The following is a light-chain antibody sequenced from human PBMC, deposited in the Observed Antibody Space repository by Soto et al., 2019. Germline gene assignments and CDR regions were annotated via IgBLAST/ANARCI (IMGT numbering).Light chain of an antibody. Sequence: EIVMTQSPATLSVSPGERATLSCRASQRVSTFLAWYQQRPGQAPRLLISEASNRATGIPARFSGSGSGTDFTLTISSLEPEDFAVYYCQQRTNWLFTFGPGTKVDIK. CDR3: QQRTNWLFT. J-gene: IGKJ3*01. CDR2: EAS. V-gene: IGKV3-11*01. CDR1: QRVSTF.